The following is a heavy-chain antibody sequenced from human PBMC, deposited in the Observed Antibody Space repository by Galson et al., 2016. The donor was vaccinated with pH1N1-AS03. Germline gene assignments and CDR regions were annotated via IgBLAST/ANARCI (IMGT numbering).Heavy chain of an antibody. CDR1: GFTFSIYA. V-gene: IGHV3-23*01. J-gene: IGHJ4*02. D-gene: IGHD3-3*01. Sequence: SLRLSCAASGFTFSIYAMTWVRQTPGKGLEWVSSIGGTSDTTCYADSVKGRFTISRDNARYSVYLEMSSLRDDDTAVYYCAKEEWFRLDYWGQGTVVTVSS. CDR3: AKEEWFRLDY. CDR2: IGGTSDTT.